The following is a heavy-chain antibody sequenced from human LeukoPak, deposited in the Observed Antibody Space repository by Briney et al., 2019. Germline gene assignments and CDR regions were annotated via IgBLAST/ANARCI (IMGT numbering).Heavy chain of an antibody. CDR3: ARLRDGSIDY. Sequence: GESLKISCKGFGYNFTSYWISRVRQMPGKGLEWMGRVDPSDSYTNYSPSFQGHVTISADKSITTAYLQWSSLKASDTAMYYCARLRDGSIDYWGQGTLVTVSS. CDR2: VDPSDSYT. CDR1: GYNFTSYW. V-gene: IGHV5-10-1*01. J-gene: IGHJ4*02.